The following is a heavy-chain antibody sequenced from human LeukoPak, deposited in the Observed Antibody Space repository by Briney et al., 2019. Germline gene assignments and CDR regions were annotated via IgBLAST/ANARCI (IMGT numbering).Heavy chain of an antibody. CDR1: GGTFSSYA. D-gene: IGHD6-13*01. CDR2: IIPIFGTA. J-gene: IGHJ4*02. Sequence: SVKVSCKASGGTFSSYAISWVRQAPGQGLEWMGGIIPIFGTANYAQKFQGRVTITADESTSTAYMDLSRLRSDDTAVYYCARGSRAGPFDYWGQGTLVSVSS. CDR3: ARGSRAGPFDY. V-gene: IGHV1-69*13.